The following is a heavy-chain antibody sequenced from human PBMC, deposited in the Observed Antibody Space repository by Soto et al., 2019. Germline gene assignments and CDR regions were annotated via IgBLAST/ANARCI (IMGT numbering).Heavy chain of an antibody. CDR3: ANEVDVTFSRLQCGMRV. CDR2: LSYHRTNK. Sequence: GGSLRLSCAASGFTFNNCAMHWVRLVPGKGLEWAAFLSYHRTNKSYAHSVRGRFTVYRENSESRLCLEMNSPKCEDTTVYVYANEVDVTFSRLQCGMRVRGQATSGTVSS. D-gene: IGHD5-12*01. CDR1: GFTFNNCA. V-gene: IGHV3-30*14. J-gene: IGHJ6*02.